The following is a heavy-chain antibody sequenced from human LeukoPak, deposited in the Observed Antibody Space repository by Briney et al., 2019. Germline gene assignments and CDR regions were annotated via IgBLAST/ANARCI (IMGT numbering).Heavy chain of an antibody. D-gene: IGHD2-2*01. CDR3: ARDPPVYCSSTSCYQNYYYYGMDV. Sequence: ASVKVSCKASGYTFTSYGISWVRQAPGQGLEWMGWISAYNGNTNYAQKLQGRVTMTTDTSTSTAYMELRSLRSDDTAVYYCARDPPVYCSSTSCYQNYYYYGMDVWGQGTRVTVSS. V-gene: IGHV1-18*01. J-gene: IGHJ6*02. CDR1: GYTFTSYG. CDR2: ISAYNGNT.